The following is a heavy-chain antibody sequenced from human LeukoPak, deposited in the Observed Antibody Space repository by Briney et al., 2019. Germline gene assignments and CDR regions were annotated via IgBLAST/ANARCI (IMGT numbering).Heavy chain of an antibody. Sequence: SETLSLTCTVSGGSISSGSYYWSWIRQPAGKGLEWIGRIYTSGSTNYNPSLKSRVTISVDTSKNQFSLKLSSVTAADTAVYYCASHSSGQRDAFDIWGQGTMVTVSS. D-gene: IGHD6-19*01. CDR2: IYTSGST. CDR1: GGSISSGSYY. V-gene: IGHV4-61*02. J-gene: IGHJ3*02. CDR3: ASHSSGQRDAFDI.